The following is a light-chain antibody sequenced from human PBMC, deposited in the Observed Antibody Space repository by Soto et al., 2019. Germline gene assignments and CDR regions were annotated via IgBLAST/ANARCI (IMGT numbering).Light chain of an antibody. CDR3: MQALHTPRT. J-gene: IGKJ1*01. CDR1: QSLLHSNGNHY. Sequence: DIVMTQSPLSLPFTPGEPASISCRSSQSLLHSNGNHYLEWYFQKPGQSPQLLIYLASIRASGVTDRVSGSGSGTDFTLKISRVEAEDVGVYYCMQALHTPRTFGQGTKVEIK. V-gene: IGKV2-28*01. CDR2: LAS.